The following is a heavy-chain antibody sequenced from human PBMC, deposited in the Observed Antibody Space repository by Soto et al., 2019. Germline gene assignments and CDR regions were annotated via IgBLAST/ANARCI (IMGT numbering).Heavy chain of an antibody. CDR2: ISGSGGST. J-gene: IGHJ6*03. V-gene: IGHV3-23*01. CDR1: GFTFSSYA. Sequence: EVQLLESGGGLVQPGGSLRLSCAASGFTFSSYAMSWVRQAPGKGLEWVSAISGSGGSTYYADSVKGRFTISRDNSKNTLYLQMNSLRAEDTAVYYCAKVPAANYYYYYYIDVWGKGTTVTVSS. D-gene: IGHD2-2*01. CDR3: AKVPAANYYYYYYIDV.